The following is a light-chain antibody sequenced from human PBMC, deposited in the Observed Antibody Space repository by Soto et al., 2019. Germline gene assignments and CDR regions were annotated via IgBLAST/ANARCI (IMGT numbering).Light chain of an antibody. CDR3: QQYGRAPPWT. V-gene: IGKV3-20*01. Sequence: EIAFTESAGALSFNTEERATLSSRASQSVSSSYLAWYQQIPGQAPMLLIDGASSRATGIPDRFSGSVSGTVFTLTISRLEPEDFAVYYCQQYGRAPPWTFGQGTKLDIK. CDR2: GAS. CDR1: QSVSSSY. J-gene: IGKJ1*01.